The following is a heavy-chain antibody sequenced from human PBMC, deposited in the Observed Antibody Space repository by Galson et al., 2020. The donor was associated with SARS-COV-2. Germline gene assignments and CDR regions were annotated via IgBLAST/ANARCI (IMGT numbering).Heavy chain of an antibody. J-gene: IGHJ4*02. V-gene: IGHV3-7*03. CDR2: IKQDESEK. D-gene: IGHD3-10*01. CDR1: GFTFSSYW. CDR3: AREKLGSGSSYIFGSY. Sequence: GESLKISCAASGFTFSSYWMSWVRQAPGKGLEWVANIKQDESEKYYVDSVKGRFTISRDNTKNSLYLQMNNLRAEDTAVYYCAREKLGSGSSYIFGSYWGQGTLVTVSS.